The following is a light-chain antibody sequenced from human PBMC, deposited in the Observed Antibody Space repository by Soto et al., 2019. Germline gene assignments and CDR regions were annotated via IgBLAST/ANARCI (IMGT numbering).Light chain of an antibody. V-gene: IGLV7-43*01. CDR1: TGEVTSGYF. J-gene: IGLJ2*01. Sequence: QAVVTQEPSLTVSPGGTVTLTCASSTGEVTSGYFPNWIQQKPGQAPRSLIYNTNNKYSWTPARFSGSLLGVKAALTLSGVQPEDEADYYCLLYLSGHVRLFGGGTKLTVL. CDR3: LLYLSGHVRL. CDR2: NTN.